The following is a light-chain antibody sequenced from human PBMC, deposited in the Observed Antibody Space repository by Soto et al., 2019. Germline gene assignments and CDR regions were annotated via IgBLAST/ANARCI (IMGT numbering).Light chain of an antibody. CDR1: SSDVGGYNY. V-gene: IGLV2-14*01. CDR3: SSYTSSSTLLV. Sequence: QSALTQPASVSGSPGQSITISCTGTSSDVGGYNYVSWYQQHPGKAPKLMIYDVSNRPSGVSNRFSGSKSGTTASLTISGLPAEDEADYYCSSYTSSSTLLVFGTGTKLTVL. J-gene: IGLJ1*01. CDR2: DVS.